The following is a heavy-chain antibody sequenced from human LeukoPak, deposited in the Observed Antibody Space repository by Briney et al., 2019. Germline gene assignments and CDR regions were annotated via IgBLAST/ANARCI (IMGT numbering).Heavy chain of an antibody. Sequence: ASVKVSCKASGYTFTSYYMHWVRQAPGQGLEWMGIINPSGGSTSYAQKFQGRVTMTRDTSISTAYMELSRLRSDDTAVYYCAIQWLVPSGAFDIWGQGTMVTVSS. J-gene: IGHJ3*02. V-gene: IGHV1-46*01. CDR1: GYTFTSYY. CDR3: AIQWLVPSGAFDI. D-gene: IGHD6-19*01. CDR2: INPSGGST.